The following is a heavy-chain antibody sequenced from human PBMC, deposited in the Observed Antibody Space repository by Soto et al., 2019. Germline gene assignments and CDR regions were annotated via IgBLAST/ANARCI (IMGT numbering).Heavy chain of an antibody. J-gene: IGHJ6*02. D-gene: IGHD6-19*01. CDR2: ISAYNGNT. Sequence: QVQLVQSGAEVKKPGASVKVSCKASGYTFTSYGISWVRQAPGQGLEWMGWISAYNGNTNYAQKLQGRVTMTTDTSTSTDYVELRSLRSDDTAVYYCARDSLYSSGWYFPHYYYGMDVWGQGTTVTVSS. V-gene: IGHV1-18*01. CDR3: ARDSLYSSGWYFPHYYYGMDV. CDR1: GYTFTSYG.